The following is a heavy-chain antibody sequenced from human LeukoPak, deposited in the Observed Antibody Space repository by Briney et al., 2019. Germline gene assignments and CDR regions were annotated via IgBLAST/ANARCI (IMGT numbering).Heavy chain of an antibody. CDR2: IRYDGSNK. D-gene: IGHD6-13*01. Sequence: PGGSLRLSCAASGFTFNSYGMHWVRQAPGKGLEWVAFIRYDGSNKYYADSVKGRFTISRDNSKNTLYVQMNNLRAEDTAVYYCAKDGTGYSSSWLDYWGQGTLVTVSS. CDR3: AKDGTGYSSSWLDY. CDR1: GFTFNSYG. J-gene: IGHJ4*02. V-gene: IGHV3-30*02.